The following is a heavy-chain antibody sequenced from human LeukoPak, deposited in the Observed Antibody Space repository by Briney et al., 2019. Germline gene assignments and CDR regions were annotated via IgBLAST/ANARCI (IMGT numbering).Heavy chain of an antibody. CDR1: GGSISTYY. CDR3: ASTASYSSGWHSPYYFDY. CDR2: IYHSGST. V-gene: IGHV4-59*08. D-gene: IGHD6-19*01. Sequence: PSETLSLTCTLSGGSISTYYWSWIRQPPGKGLEWIGYIYHSGSTNYNPSLKSRVTISVDTSKNQFSLKLSSVTAADTAVYYCASTASYSSGWHSPYYFDYWGQGTLVTVSS. J-gene: IGHJ4*02.